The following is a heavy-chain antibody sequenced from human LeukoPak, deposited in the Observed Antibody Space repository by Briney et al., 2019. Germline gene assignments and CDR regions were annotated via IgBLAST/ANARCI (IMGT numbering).Heavy chain of an antibody. CDR1: GGSISSGSYY. D-gene: IGHD4-11*01. Sequence: PSQTLSLTCTVSGGSISSGSYYWSWIRQPAGKGLEWIGRIYTSGSTNYNPSLKSRVTISVDTSKNQFSLKLSSVTAADTAVYYCARLQWGPRVWYYFDYWGQGTLVTVSS. CDR2: IYTSGST. V-gene: IGHV4-61*02. J-gene: IGHJ4*02. CDR3: ARLQWGPRVWYYFDY.